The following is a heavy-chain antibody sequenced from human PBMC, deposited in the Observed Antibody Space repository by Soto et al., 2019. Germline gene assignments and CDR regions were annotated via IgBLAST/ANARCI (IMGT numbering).Heavy chain of an antibody. Sequence: SGGSLRLSCAASGFTFSSYAMSWVRQAPGKGLEWVSAISGSGGSTYYADSVKGRFTISRDSSKNTLYLQMNSLRAEDTAVYYCAKAIGEWLVRDWFDPWGQGTLVTVSS. J-gene: IGHJ5*02. CDR2: ISGSGGST. V-gene: IGHV3-23*01. D-gene: IGHD6-19*01. CDR1: GFTFSSYA. CDR3: AKAIGEWLVRDWFDP.